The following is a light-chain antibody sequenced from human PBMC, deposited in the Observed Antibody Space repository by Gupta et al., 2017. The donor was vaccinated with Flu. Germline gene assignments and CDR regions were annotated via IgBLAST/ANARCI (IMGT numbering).Light chain of an antibody. CDR3: ASYTITSTWV. CDR2: EVT. V-gene: IGLV2-14*01. J-gene: IGLJ3*02. CDR1: SSDVGAYNY. Sequence: QSALTQPASVSGSPGQSITISCTRTSSDVGAYNYVSWYQQHPGKAPKLMIYEVTNRPSGVSNRFSGSKSDNTASLTISGLQTEDEADYFCASYTITSTWVFGGGTKVTVL.